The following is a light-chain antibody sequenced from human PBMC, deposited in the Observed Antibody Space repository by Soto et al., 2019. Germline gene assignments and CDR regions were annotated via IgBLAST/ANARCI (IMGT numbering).Light chain of an antibody. Sequence: DIQLTQFPSTLSASIGDRVTITCRASQTISSSLAWYQQKPGKAPKLLIYKASNLETGVPSRFSGSGSGTEFALTISSLQPDDFATHYCQQYIRYSPYTFGQGTRLEIK. CDR3: QQYIRYSPYT. J-gene: IGKJ2*01. CDR2: KAS. CDR1: QTISSS. V-gene: IGKV1-5*03.